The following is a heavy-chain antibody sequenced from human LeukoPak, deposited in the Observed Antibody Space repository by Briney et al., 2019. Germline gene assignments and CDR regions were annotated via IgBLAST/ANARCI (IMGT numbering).Heavy chain of an antibody. CDR3: ARECGSGSNADYYYYGMDV. J-gene: IGHJ6*02. V-gene: IGHV1-2*02. Sequence: GASVKVSYKASGCTFTGYYMHWVRQAPGQGLEWMGWINPNSGGTNYAQKFQGRVTMTRDTSISTAYMELSRLRSDDTAVYYCARECGSGSNADYYYYGMDVWGQGTTVTVSS. CDR1: GCTFTGYY. CDR2: INPNSGGT. D-gene: IGHD3-10*01.